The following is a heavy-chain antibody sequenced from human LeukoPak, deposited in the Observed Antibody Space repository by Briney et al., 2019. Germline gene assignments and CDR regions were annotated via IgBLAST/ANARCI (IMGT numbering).Heavy chain of an antibody. J-gene: IGHJ4*02. CDR1: GGSIGPYY. V-gene: IGHV4-4*07. Sequence: SETLSLTCLLSGGSIGPYYWSWVRQAAGKGPEWIGRIYTTGTADYNPSLKGRVFLSVDTSMNQFSLKVTSVTAADTAVYYCARARIAVSYFDYWGQGALVTVSS. CDR3: ARARIAVSYFDY. CDR2: IYTTGTA. D-gene: IGHD6-6*01.